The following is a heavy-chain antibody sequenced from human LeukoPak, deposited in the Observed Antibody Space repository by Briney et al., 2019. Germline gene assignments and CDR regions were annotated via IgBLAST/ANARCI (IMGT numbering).Heavy chain of an antibody. CDR1: GFTFSSYW. D-gene: IGHD3-10*01. V-gene: IGHV3-74*01. CDR3: ARAVGYYYGSGTLTYFDY. J-gene: IGHJ4*02. CDR2: INSDGSST. Sequence: GGSLRLSCAASGFTFSSYWMHWVRQAPGKGLVWVSRINSDGSSTSYADSVRGRFTISRDNAKNTLYLQMNSLRAEDTAVYYCARAVGYYYGSGTLTYFDYWGQGTLVTVSS.